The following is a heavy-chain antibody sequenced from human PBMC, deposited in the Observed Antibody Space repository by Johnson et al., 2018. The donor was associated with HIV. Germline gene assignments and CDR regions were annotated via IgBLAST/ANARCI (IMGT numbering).Heavy chain of an antibody. D-gene: IGHD2-21*01. CDR1: GFTVSSNS. CDR2: IYRGGST. V-gene: IGHV3-66*01. CDR3: ARIKQIRGPVTVAASAPYAFDI. Sequence: VQLVESGGALVQPGGSLRLSCAASGFTVSSNSMTWVRQAPGQGLELVSLIYRGGSTYYADSVKGRFTISTDNAKNSLYLQMNSLRAEDTALYYCARIKQIRGPVTVAASAPYAFDIWGQGTMVTVSS. J-gene: IGHJ3*02.